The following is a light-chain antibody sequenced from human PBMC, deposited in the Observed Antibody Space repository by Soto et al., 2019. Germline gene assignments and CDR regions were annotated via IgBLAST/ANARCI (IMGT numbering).Light chain of an antibody. J-gene: IGKJ1*01. CDR1: QSVRSNY. Sequence: EIVLTQSPGTLSLSPGERATLSCRASQSVRSNYLAWYQQKPGQAPRLLLYNSSTRATGIPDRFSGSGSGTDFTLTISRLEPEDFALYYCQQYRDLPQTFGQGTQVEIK. V-gene: IGKV3-20*01. CDR3: QQYRDLPQT. CDR2: NSS.